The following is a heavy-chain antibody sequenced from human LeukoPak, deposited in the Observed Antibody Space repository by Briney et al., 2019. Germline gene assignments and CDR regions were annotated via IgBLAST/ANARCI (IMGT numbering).Heavy chain of an antibody. CDR3: AKGPAHYISRVYFEY. D-gene: IGHD3-16*01. V-gene: IGHV3-23*01. Sequence: GGSLRLSCAASGFTFRSYTMSWVRQAPGKGLEWVSVISGSGGNTYYADPVKGRFTISRDNSKNTVYLQMNSLRAEDTAIYYCAKGPAHYISRVYFEYWGQGTLVTVSS. CDR1: GFTFRSYT. J-gene: IGHJ4*02. CDR2: ISGSGGNT.